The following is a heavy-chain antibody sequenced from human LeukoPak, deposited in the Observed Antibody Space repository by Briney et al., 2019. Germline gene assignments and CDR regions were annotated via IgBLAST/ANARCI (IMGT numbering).Heavy chain of an antibody. CDR3: ARGPKWSGNFYYFDY. Sequence: ASVKVSCKASGYTFTGYYMHWVRQATGQGLEWMGWMNPNSGNTGYAQKFQGRVTITKNTSISTAYMELSSLRSEDTAVYYCARGPKWSGNFYYFDYWGQGTLVTVSS. J-gene: IGHJ4*02. V-gene: IGHV1-8*03. D-gene: IGHD3-3*01. CDR2: MNPNSGNT. CDR1: GYTFTGYY.